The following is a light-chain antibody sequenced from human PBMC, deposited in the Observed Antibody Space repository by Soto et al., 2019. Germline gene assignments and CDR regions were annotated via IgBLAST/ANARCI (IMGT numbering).Light chain of an antibody. CDR3: SSYTSSHTRV. CDR2: DVN. CDR1: SSDVGGYDF. V-gene: IGLV2-14*01. J-gene: IGLJ1*01. Sequence: QSVLTQPASVSGSPGQSITISCTGTSSDVGGYDFVSWYQHHPGKAPKLLIYDVNNRPSELSDRFSGSKSGNTASLTISGLQTEDESDYYCSSYTSSHTRVFGTGTRSPS.